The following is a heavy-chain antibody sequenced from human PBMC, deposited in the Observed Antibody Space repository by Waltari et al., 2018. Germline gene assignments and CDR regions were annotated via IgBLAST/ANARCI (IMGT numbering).Heavy chain of an antibody. Sequence: EVQLVESGGGLIQPGGSLRLSCAASGLTVSSNYMSWVRQAPGKGLGWVSAIYSGGSTYYANSVKGRFTISSDNSKNTLYLQMTGLRAENTAVYYCARVDYYDISGYTENIWGQGTMVTVSS. J-gene: IGHJ3*02. V-gene: IGHV3-53*01. CDR2: IYSGGST. CDR1: GLTVSSNY. CDR3: ARVDYYDISGYTENI. D-gene: IGHD3-22*01.